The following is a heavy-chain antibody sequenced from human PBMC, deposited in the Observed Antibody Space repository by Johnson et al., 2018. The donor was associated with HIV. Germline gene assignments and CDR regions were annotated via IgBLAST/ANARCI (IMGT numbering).Heavy chain of an antibody. CDR2: IYSGGST. Sequence: VQLVESGGGLVQPGGSLRLSCAASGFTVSSNYMSWVRQAPGKGLEWVSVIYSGGSTYYADSVKGRFTISRDNTKNSLYLQMNSLRAEDTAVYYCAKDGTMTWAFDIWGQGTMVTVSS. J-gene: IGHJ3*02. D-gene: IGHD1-7*01. V-gene: IGHV3-66*01. CDR3: AKDGTMTWAFDI. CDR1: GFTVSSNY.